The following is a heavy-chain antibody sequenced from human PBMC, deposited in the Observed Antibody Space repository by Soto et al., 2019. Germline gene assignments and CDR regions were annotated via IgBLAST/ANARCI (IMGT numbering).Heavy chain of an antibody. CDR3: ARVEMATRYYFDY. J-gene: IGHJ4*02. CDR1: GYTFTGYY. CDR2: INPNSGGT. Sequence: ASVKVSCKASGYTFTGYYMHWVRQAPGQGLEWMGWINPNSGGTNYAQKFQGRVTMTRDTSISTAYMELSRLRSDDTAVYYCARVEMATRYYFDYWGQGTLVTVS. V-gene: IGHV1-2*02.